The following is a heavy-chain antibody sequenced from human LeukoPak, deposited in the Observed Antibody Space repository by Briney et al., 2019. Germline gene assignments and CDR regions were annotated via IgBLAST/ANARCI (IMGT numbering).Heavy chain of an antibody. V-gene: IGHV1-69*06. CDR2: IIPIFGTA. CDR1: GGTFSSYA. CDR3: ARDRGTYYYGSGSYEI. D-gene: IGHD3-10*01. Sequence: GASVKVSCKASGGTFSSYAISWVRQAPGQGLEWMGGIIPIFGTANYAQKFQGRVTITADKSTSTAYMELSSLRSEDTAVYYCARDRGTYYYGSGSYEIWGQGTLVTVSS. J-gene: IGHJ4*02.